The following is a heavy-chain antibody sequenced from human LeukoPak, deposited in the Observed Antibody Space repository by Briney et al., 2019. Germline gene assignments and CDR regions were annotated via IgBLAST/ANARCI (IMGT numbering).Heavy chain of an antibody. V-gene: IGHV3-23*01. Sequence: QPGGSLRLSCAASGFTFSNYWMHWVCQAPGKGLEWVSAISGSGGSTYYADSVKGRFTISRDNSKNTLYLQMNSLRAEDTAVYYCAKGGGSGYGAHFDYWGQGTLVTVSS. CDR2: ISGSGGST. CDR1: GFTFSNYW. CDR3: AKGGGSGYGAHFDY. J-gene: IGHJ4*02. D-gene: IGHD5-12*01.